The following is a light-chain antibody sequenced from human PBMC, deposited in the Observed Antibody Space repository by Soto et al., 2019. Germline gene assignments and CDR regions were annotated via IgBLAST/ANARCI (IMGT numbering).Light chain of an antibody. CDR1: SSDVGRYNL. CDR3: SSYAGAVV. V-gene: IGLV2-23*01. J-gene: IGLJ2*01. Sequence: QSALTQPASVSGSPGQSITISFTGTSSDVGRYNLVSWYQHHPGKAPKLMIYEGSNRPPGISNRFSGSTSGNTASLTISGLQAEDEADYYCSSYAGAVVFGGGTKVTVL. CDR2: EGS.